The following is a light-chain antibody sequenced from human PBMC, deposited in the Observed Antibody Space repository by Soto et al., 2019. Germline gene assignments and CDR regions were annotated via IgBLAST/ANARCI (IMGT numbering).Light chain of an antibody. Sequence: IVMTQSPATLSVSPGEGVTLSCRASQSVRSHLAWYQQKPGQPPRLLIYGASTRGTGIPARFSGSGFGTEFTLTISSLQSEEFAVYYCQQYKNWPLFGQGTRLEIK. J-gene: IGKJ5*01. V-gene: IGKV3-15*01. CDR2: GAS. CDR3: QQYKNWPL. CDR1: QSVRSH.